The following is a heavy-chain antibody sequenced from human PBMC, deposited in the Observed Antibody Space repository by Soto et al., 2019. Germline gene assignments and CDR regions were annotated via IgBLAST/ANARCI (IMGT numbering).Heavy chain of an antibody. Sequence: PSETLSLTCTVCGGSISSGDYYWSWIRQPPGKGLEWIGYIYYSGSTYYNPSLKSRVTISVDTSKNQFSLKLSSVTAADTAVYYCARAGYYYYGMDVWGQGTTVTVSS. CDR2: IYYSGST. V-gene: IGHV4-30-4*01. CDR1: GGSISSGDYY. CDR3: ARAGYYYYGMDV. D-gene: IGHD7-27*01. J-gene: IGHJ6*02.